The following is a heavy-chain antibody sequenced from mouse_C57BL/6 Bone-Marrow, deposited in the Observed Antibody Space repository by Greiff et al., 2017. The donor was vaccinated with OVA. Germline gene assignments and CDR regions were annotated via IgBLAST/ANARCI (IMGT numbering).Heavy chain of an antibody. D-gene: IGHD1-1*01. V-gene: IGHV5-17*01. CDR1: GFTFSDYG. CDR3: ARGRNYGSSHWYFDV. J-gene: IGHJ1*03. CDR2: ISSGSSTI. Sequence: EVKLMESGGGLVKPGGSLKLSCAASGFTFSDYGMHWVRQAPEKGLEWVAYISSGSSTIYYADTVKGRFTISRDNAKNTLFLQMTSLRSEDTAMYYCARGRNYGSSHWYFDVWGTGTTVTVSS.